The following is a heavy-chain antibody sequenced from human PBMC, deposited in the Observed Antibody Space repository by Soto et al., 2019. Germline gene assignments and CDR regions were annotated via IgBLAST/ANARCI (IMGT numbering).Heavy chain of an antibody. CDR3: AKDLAIFGVVIPMAYYYYGMDV. CDR2: ISYDGSSK. V-gene: IGHV3-30*18. J-gene: IGHJ6*02. D-gene: IGHD3-3*01. Sequence: QPGGSLRLSCAASGFTFSSYGMHWVRQAPGKGLEWVAVISYDGSSKYYADSVKGRFTISRDNSKNTLYLQMNSLRAEDTAVYYCAKDLAIFGVVIPMAYYYYGMDVWGQGTTVTVSS. CDR1: GFTFSSYG.